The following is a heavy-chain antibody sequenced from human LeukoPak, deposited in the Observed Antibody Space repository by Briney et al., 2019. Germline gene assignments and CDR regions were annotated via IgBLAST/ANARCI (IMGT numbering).Heavy chain of an antibody. J-gene: IGHJ4*02. CDR1: GFPFSSYE. CDR3: ARDVGLVAGSYFDY. CDR2: ISSSGSTI. V-gene: IGHV3-48*03. Sequence: GGSLGLPCAASGFPFSSYEMNWVRRAPGRGREGVSYISSSGSTIYYADSVRGRFTISRDNPKNSLYLQMNSLRAEDTAVYYWARDVGLVAGSYFDYWGQGTLVTVSS. D-gene: IGHD6-19*01.